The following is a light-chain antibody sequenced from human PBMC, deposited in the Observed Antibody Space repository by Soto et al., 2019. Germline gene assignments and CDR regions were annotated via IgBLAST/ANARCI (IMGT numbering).Light chain of an antibody. J-gene: IGKJ1*01. CDR3: HQLGA. CDR2: KTS. Sequence: DLQMTQSPSTLSASVGDRVTITCRASQSISSWVAWYQQKPGKAPKLLIYKTSNLESGVPSRFSGIGSGTEFTLTISSLQPDDFALYYCHQLGAFGQGTKVEIK. CDR1: QSISSW. V-gene: IGKV1-5*03.